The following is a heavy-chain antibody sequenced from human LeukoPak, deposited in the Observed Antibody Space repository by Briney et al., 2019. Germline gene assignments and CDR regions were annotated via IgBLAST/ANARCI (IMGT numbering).Heavy chain of an antibody. CDR2: ISRSSDTI. CDR1: GFTFGDYT. V-gene: IGHV3-48*02. D-gene: IGHD6-25*01. Sequence: PGGSLRLSCAASGFTFGDYTMNWVRQAPGKGLECISYISRSSDTIYYADSVKGRFTISRDNAKNSVYLQMNSLRDEDTAVYYCARGSSAPDYWGQGTLVTVSS. J-gene: IGHJ4*02. CDR3: ARGSSAPDY.